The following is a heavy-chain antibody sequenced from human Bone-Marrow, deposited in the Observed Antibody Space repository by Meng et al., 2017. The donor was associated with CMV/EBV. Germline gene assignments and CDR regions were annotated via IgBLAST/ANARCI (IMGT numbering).Heavy chain of an antibody. Sequence: ASVKVSCKASGYTFTGYYMHWVRQAPGQGLEWMGIINPSGGSTSYAQKFQGRVTMTRDTSTSTVYMELSSLRSEDTAVYYCATRDQWLFHFDYWGQGTLVTVSS. CDR3: ATRDQWLFHFDY. J-gene: IGHJ4*02. V-gene: IGHV1-46*01. D-gene: IGHD3-22*01. CDR1: GYTFTGYY. CDR2: INPSGGST.